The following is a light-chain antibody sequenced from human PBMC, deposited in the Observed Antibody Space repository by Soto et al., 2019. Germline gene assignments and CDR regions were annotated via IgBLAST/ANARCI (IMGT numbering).Light chain of an antibody. CDR3: QPYNNWPPYT. J-gene: IGKJ2*01. CDR2: GAS. V-gene: IGKV3-15*01. Sequence: EIVMTQSPATLSVSPGERATLSCRASQSVSSNLAWYQQKPGQAPRLLIYGASTRATGIPARFSGSGSGTEFTLTISSLQSEDFSVYYCQPYNNWPPYTFGQGTKQEIK. CDR1: QSVSSN.